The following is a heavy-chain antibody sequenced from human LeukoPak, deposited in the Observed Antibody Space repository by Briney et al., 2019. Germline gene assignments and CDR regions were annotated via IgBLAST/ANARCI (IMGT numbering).Heavy chain of an antibody. CDR2: VSSNGGST. Sequence: GGSLRLSCSASGFTFSSYPMHWVRLAQGKGLEYVSGVSSNGGSTYNADSVKGRFTISRDNSKNTLYLQMSSLRTEDTAVYYCVKDRVSGYSSDWTVFDYWGQGTLVTVSS. J-gene: IGHJ4*02. CDR1: GFTFSSYP. D-gene: IGHD6-19*01. V-gene: IGHV3-64D*09. CDR3: VKDRVSGYSSDWTVFDY.